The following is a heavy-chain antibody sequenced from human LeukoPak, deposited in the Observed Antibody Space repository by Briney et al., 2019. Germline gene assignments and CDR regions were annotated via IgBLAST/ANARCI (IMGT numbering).Heavy chain of an antibody. CDR1: GFTFSSYA. J-gene: IGHJ4*02. V-gene: IGHV3-23*01. CDR2: ISGSGGST. CDR3: ARVSVVVVADSYFDY. D-gene: IGHD2-15*01. Sequence: GGSLRLSCAASGFTFSSYAMSWVRQAPGKGLEWVSAISGSGGSTYYADSVKGRFTISRDNSKNTLYLQMNSLRAEDTAVYYCARVSVVVVADSYFDYWGQGTLVTVSS.